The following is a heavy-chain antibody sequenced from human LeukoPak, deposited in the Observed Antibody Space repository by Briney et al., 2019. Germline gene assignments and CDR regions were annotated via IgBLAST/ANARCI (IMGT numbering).Heavy chain of an antibody. Sequence: ASVKVSCKASGYTFTSYAMNWVRQAPGQGLEWMGWINTNTGNPTYAQGFTGRFVFSLDTSVSTAYLQICSLKAEDTAVYYCASGSYLGPQHYRGQGTLVTVSS. CDR2: INTNTGNP. J-gene: IGHJ4*02. V-gene: IGHV7-4-1*01. D-gene: IGHD1-26*01. CDR1: GYTFTSYA. CDR3: ASGSYLGPQHY.